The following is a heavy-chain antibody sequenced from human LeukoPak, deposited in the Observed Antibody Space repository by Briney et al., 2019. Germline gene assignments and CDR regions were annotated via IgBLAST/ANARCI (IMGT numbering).Heavy chain of an antibody. CDR1: GYTFTSYG. CDR2: ISAYNGNT. CDR3: ARVHRTGSGSYYMRGWFDP. Sequence: ASVKVSCKASGYTFTSYGISWVRQAPGQGLEWMGWISAYNGNTNYAQKLQGRVAMTTDTSTSTAYMELRSLRSDDTAVYYCARVHRTGSGSYYMRGWFDPWGQGTLVTVSS. D-gene: IGHD3-10*01. V-gene: IGHV1-18*01. J-gene: IGHJ5*02.